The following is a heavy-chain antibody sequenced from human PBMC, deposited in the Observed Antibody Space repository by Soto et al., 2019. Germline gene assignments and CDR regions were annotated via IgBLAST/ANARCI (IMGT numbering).Heavy chain of an antibody. CDR1: GYSFTSYW. D-gene: IGHD5-12*01. J-gene: IGHJ4*02. CDR2: IDPSGSYT. Sequence: PGESLKISCKGSGYSFTSYWITWVRQMPGKGLEWMGRIDPSGSYTNYSPSFQGHVTISADKSISTAYLQWSSLKASDTAVYYCAAGGGLPRYYWGQGTLVTVSS. CDR3: AAGGGLPRYY. V-gene: IGHV5-10-1*01.